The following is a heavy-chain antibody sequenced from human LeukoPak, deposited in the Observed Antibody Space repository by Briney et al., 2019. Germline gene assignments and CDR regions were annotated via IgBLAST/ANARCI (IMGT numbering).Heavy chain of an antibody. Sequence: SETLSLTCAVYGGSFSGYYWSWIRQPPGKGLEWIGEINHSGSTNYNPSLKSRVTISVDTSKNQFSLKLSSVTAADTAVYYCARGGPRGNIRYCSSTSCSYYGMDVWGQGTTVTVSS. V-gene: IGHV4-34*01. CDR1: GGSFSGYY. CDR2: INHSGST. J-gene: IGHJ6*02. D-gene: IGHD2-2*01. CDR3: ARGGPRGNIRYCSSTSCSYYGMDV.